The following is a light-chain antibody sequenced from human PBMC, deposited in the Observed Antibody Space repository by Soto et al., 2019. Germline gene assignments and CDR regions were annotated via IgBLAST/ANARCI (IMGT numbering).Light chain of an antibody. CDR3: QQFSSHMLS. V-gene: IGKV3-20*01. J-gene: IGKJ4*01. CDR1: QILSSNY. CDR2: DAS. Sequence: QAKGVVSFSPGARTTLSGMASQILSSNYLAWYQQKPGQAPRLLIYDASSRATGIPDRFSGGGSGTDFTLTISTLEAEDLRVHHSQQFSSHMLSSGGRAKVDIK.